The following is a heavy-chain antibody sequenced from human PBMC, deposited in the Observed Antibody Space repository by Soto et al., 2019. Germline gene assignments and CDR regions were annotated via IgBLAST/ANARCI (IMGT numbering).Heavy chain of an antibody. D-gene: IGHD6-13*01. CDR3: ARNSGRWSYSSHWFDP. J-gene: IGHJ5*02. CDR1: GGTFSSYA. Sequence: VASVKVSCKASGGTFSSYAISWVRQAPGQGLEWMEGIIPIFGTANYAQKFQGRVTITADESTSTAYMELSSLRSEDTAVYYCARNSGRWSYSSHWFDPWGQGTLVTVSS. CDR2: IIPIFGTA. V-gene: IGHV1-69*13.